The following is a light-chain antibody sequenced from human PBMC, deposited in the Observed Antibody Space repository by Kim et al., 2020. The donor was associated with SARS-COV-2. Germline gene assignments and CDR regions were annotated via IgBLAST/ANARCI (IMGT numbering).Light chain of an antibody. CDR2: EDN. CDR3: QSYDSSNHAV. CDR1: SGSIASNY. J-gene: IGLJ7*01. V-gene: IGLV6-57*04. Sequence: NFMLTQPHSVSESPGKTVTISCTRSSGSIASNYVQWYQQRPGSAPTTVIYEDNQRPSGVPDRFSGSIDSSSNSASLTISGLKTEDEADYYCQSYDSSNHAVFGRGTQLTVL.